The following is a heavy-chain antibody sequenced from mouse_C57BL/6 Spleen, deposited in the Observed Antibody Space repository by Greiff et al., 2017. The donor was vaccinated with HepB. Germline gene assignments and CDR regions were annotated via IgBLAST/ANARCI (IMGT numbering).Heavy chain of an antibody. CDR3: ARTARIKY. J-gene: IGHJ2*01. Sequence: VQLQQSGPGLVKPSQSLSLTCTVTGYSITSGYGWNWIRQFPGNKLEWMVYIRYSGSTNYNPSLKSRISITRDTSKNQFFLQLNSVTTEDTATYYCARTARIKYWGQGTTLTVSS. V-gene: IGHV3-1*02. D-gene: IGHD1-2*01. CDR2: IRYSGST. CDR1: GYSITSGYG.